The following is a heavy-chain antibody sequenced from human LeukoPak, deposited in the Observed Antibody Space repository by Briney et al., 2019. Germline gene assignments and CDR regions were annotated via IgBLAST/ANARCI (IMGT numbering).Heavy chain of an antibody. CDR2: ISSSSSYI. Sequence: GGSLRLSCAASGFTFSSYSMNWVRQAPGKGLEWVSSISSSSSYIYYADSVKGRFTISRDNAKNSLYLQMNSLRAEDTAVYYCARDGYCSSTSCSYFDYWGQGTLVTVSS. CDR1: GFTFSSYS. V-gene: IGHV3-21*01. J-gene: IGHJ4*02. CDR3: ARDGYCSSTSCSYFDY. D-gene: IGHD2-2*03.